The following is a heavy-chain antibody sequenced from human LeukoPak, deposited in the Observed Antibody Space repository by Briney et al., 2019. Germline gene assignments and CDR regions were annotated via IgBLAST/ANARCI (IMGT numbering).Heavy chain of an antibody. CDR1: GGSISSSSYY. D-gene: IGHD3-10*01. CDR2: IYYSGSA. Sequence: SETLSLTCTVSGGSISSSSYYWGWIRQPPGKGLEWIGSIYYSGSAYYNPSLKSRVTISVDTSKNQFSLKLSSVTAADTAVYYCARLYGSGDGDYWGQGTLVTVSS. V-gene: IGHV4-39*07. CDR3: ARLYGSGDGDY. J-gene: IGHJ4*02.